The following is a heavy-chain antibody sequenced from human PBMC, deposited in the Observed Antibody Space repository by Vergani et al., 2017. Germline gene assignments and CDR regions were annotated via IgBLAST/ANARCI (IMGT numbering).Heavy chain of an antibody. Sequence: EVQLVESGGGLIQPGRSLSLSCVASGFTFEDYAMHWVRQSPGRGLEWIAGISWNSDYVGYADSVKGRFSISRDNAKNSLSLQMDSLRDEDTALYYCVKGQITISACHIDSWGQGALVTVS. CDR3: VKGQITISACHIDS. CDR2: ISWNSDYV. D-gene: IGHD6-6*01. J-gene: IGHJ4*02. V-gene: IGHV3-9*01. CDR1: GFTFEDYA.